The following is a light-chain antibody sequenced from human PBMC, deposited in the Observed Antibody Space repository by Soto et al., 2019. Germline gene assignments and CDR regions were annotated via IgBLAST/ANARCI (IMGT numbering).Light chain of an antibody. Sequence: EIVMTQSPATLSVSPGERASLSCRASQSISTNLAWYQQKPGQAPRLLIYGASTRATGIPARFSGSGSGTEFTLTISSTQSEDFAVYYCKQYDKWPLTFGPGTKVDIE. J-gene: IGKJ3*01. CDR3: KQYDKWPLT. CDR2: GAS. CDR1: QSISTN. V-gene: IGKV3-15*01.